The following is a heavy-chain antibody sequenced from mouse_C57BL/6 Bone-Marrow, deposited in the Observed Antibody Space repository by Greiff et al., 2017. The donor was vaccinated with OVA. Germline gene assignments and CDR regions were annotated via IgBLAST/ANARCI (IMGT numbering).Heavy chain of an antibody. V-gene: IGHV1-81*01. D-gene: IGHD2-1*01. CDR1: GYTFTSYG. CDR2: IYPRSGNT. CDR3: ARERGNYAAWFAY. Sequence: VKLMESGAELARPGASVKLSCKASGYTFTSYGISWVKQRTGQGLEWIGEIYPRSGNTYYNEKFKGKATLTADKSSSTAYMELRSLTSEDSAVYFCARERGNYAAWFAYWGQGTLVTVSA. J-gene: IGHJ3*01.